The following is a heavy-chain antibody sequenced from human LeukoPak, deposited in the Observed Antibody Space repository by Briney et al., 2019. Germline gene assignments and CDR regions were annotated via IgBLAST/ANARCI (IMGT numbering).Heavy chain of an antibody. CDR3: AKKGSPRAGSSQYYYFDY. Sequence: GGSLRLSCAASGLTFSNYAMSWVRQAPGKGLEWVSIISGTAPYRYYSDSVRGRFTISRDNSKNTLYLQMNSLGAEDTAVYYCAKKGSPRAGSSQYYYFDYWGLGTLVTVSS. J-gene: IGHJ4*02. V-gene: IGHV3-23*01. CDR2: ISGTAPYR. CDR1: GLTFSNYA. D-gene: IGHD3-10*01.